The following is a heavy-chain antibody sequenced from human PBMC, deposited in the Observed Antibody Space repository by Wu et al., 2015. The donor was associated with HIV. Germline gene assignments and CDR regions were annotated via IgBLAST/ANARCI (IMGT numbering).Heavy chain of an antibody. CDR3: ARGGYSSGHNYYYYGMDV. V-gene: IGHV1-69*05. CDR1: GGIFSSHA. CDR2: IIPIFGTA. J-gene: IGHJ6*02. Sequence: QVQVVQSGAEVKKPGSSVKVSCKASGGIFSSHAINWVRQAPGQGLEWMGGIIPIFGTANYAQKFQGRVTITTDESTSTAYMELSSLRSEDTAVYYCARGGYSSGHNYYYYGMDVWGQGTTVTVSS. D-gene: IGHD6-19*01.